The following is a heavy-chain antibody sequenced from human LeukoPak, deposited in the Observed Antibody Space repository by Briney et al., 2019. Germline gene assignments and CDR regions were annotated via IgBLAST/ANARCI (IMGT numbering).Heavy chain of an antibody. CDR1: GFTFDDYA. J-gene: IGHJ4*02. V-gene: IGHV3-9*01. D-gene: IGHD2-21*01. Sequence: GGSLRLSCAASGFTFDDYAMHWVRQAPGKGLEWVSGISWNSGSIGYADSVKGRFTISRDNAKNSLYLQMNSLRAEDTAVYYCARDLFALPFDYWGQGTLVTVSS. CDR3: ARDLFALPFDY. CDR2: ISWNSGSI.